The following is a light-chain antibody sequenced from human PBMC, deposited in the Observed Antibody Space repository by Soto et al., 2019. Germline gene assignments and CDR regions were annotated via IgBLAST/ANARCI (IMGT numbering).Light chain of an antibody. CDR3: SSFADSSVRDYV. CDR2: EVV. CDR1: SSDVGYYNY. Sequence: QSVLTQPASVSGSPGQSITISCTGTSSDVGYYNYVSWFQQHPGKAPKLMIYEVVNRPSGVSIRFSGSKSGNTASLTITGLQAEDEADYYCSSFADSSVRDYVFGGGTKLTVL. J-gene: IGLJ1*01. V-gene: IGLV2-14*01.